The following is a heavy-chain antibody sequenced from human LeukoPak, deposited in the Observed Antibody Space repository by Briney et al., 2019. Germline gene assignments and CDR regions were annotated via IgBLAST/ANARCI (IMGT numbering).Heavy chain of an antibody. CDR3: ARDGAAWGYGMDV. D-gene: IGHD2-15*01. CDR2: IYTSGST. J-gene: IGHJ6*02. Sequence: SETLSLTCTVSGGSISSYYWSWIRQPAGKGLEWIGRIYTSGSTNYNPSLKSRVTISVDTSKDQFSLKLSSVTAADTAVYYCARDGAAWGYGMDVWGQGTTVTVSS. V-gene: IGHV4-4*07. CDR1: GGSISSYY.